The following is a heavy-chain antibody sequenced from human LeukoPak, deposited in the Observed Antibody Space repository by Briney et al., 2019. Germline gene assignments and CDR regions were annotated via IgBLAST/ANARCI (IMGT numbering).Heavy chain of an antibody. CDR2: INPNSGGT. CDR3: AREKASTELLNYYYYYYMDV. J-gene: IGHJ6*03. CDR1: GYTFTGYY. Sequence: ALVKVSCKASGYTFTGYYMHWVRQAPGQGLEWMGWINPNSGGTNYAQKFQGWVTMTRDTSISTAYMELSRLRSDDTAVYYCAREKASTELLNYYYYYYMDVWGKGTTVTVSS. D-gene: IGHD2-15*01. V-gene: IGHV1-2*04.